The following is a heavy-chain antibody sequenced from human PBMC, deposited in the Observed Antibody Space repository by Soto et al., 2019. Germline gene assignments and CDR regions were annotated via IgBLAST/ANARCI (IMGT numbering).Heavy chain of an antibody. V-gene: IGHV4-31*03. CDR1: GGSISSGGYY. CDR2: IYYSGST. J-gene: IGHJ4*02. D-gene: IGHD3-3*01. Sequence: PSETLSLTCTVSGGSISSGGYYWSWIRQHPGKGLEWIGYIYYSGSTYYNPSLKSRVTISVDTSKNQFSLKLSSVTAADTAVYYCARALSVLRFLEWLPEYPVYFDYWGQGTLVTVSS. CDR3: ARALSVLRFLEWLPEYPVYFDY.